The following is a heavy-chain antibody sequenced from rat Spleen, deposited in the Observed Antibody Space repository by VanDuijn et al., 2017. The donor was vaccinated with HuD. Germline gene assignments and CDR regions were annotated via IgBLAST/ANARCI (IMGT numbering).Heavy chain of an antibody. CDR2: IIYDGSRT. J-gene: IGHJ1*01. D-gene: IGHD1-5*01. Sequence: EVQLVESGGGLVQPGRSLKLSCAASGFTFSDYNMAWVRQAPKKGLEWVATIIYDGSRTYYRDSVKGRFTISRDNAKSTLYLQMNSLRSEDTATYYCVRLYNNHGYWYFDFWGPGTMVTVSS. V-gene: IGHV5S10*01. CDR3: VRLYNNHGYWYFDF. CDR1: GFTFSDYN.